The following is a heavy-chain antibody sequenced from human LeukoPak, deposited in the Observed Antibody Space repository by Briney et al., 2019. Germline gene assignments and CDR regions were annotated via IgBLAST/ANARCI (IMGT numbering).Heavy chain of an antibody. CDR1: GFTFSSYG. Sequence: PGGSLRLSCAASGFTFSSYGMHWVRQAPGKGLEWVAVIWYDGSNKYYADSVKGRFTISRDNSKNTLYLQMNSLRAEDTAVYYCARDGVGYSYGYYYYYGMDVWGQGTTVTVSS. D-gene: IGHD5-18*01. CDR3: ARDGVGYSYGYYYYYGMDV. V-gene: IGHV3-33*01. J-gene: IGHJ6*02. CDR2: IWYDGSNK.